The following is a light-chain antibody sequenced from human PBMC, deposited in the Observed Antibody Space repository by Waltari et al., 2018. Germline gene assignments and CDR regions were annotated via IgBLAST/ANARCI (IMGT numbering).Light chain of an antibody. J-gene: IGLJ1*01. CDR2: EVT. Sequence: QQYPGKAPKLMVYEVTKRTSGVSDRFSGSKSGNTASLTIYGLQSEDEADYYCCSYAGLGIYVFGTGTKVTVL. CDR3: CSYAGLGIYV. V-gene: IGLV2-23*02.